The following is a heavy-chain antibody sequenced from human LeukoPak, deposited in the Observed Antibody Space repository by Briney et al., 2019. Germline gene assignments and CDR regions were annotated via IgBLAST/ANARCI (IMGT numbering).Heavy chain of an antibody. D-gene: IGHD6-19*01. CDR2: IYSGGST. V-gene: IGHV3-23*03. J-gene: IGHJ4*02. Sequence: GGSLRLSCAASGFTFSSYAMSWVRQAPEKGLEWVSVIYSGGSTYYADSVKGRFTISRDNSKNTLYLQMNSLRAEDTAVYYCAGGPRIAVAGNFDYWGQGTLVTVSS. CDR1: GFTFSSYA. CDR3: AGGPRIAVAGNFDY.